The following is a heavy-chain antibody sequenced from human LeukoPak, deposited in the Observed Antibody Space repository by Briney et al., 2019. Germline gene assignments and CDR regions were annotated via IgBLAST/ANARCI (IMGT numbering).Heavy chain of an antibody. V-gene: IGHV1-69*13. J-gene: IGHJ5*02. CDR3: ARDCSSTSCSNWFDP. D-gene: IGHD2-2*01. CDR2: IIPTFGTA. Sequence: GASVKVSCKASGGTFSSYAISWVRQAPGQGLEWMGGIIPTFGTANYAQKFQGRVTITADESTSTAYMELSSLRSEDTAVYYCARDCSSTSCSNWFDPWGQGTLVTVSS. CDR1: GGTFSSYA.